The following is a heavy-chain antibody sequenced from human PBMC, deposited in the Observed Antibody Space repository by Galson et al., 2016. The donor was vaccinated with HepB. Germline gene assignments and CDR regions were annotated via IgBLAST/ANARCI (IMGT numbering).Heavy chain of an antibody. CDR3: ARDIAAAGTGWVSDY. J-gene: IGHJ4*02. Sequence: SLRLSCAASGFTFSSYSMHWVRQAPGKGLEWVSSIRSSSSYIYSADSVKGRFTISRDNAKNSLYLQMNSMRAEDTAVYYCARDIAAAGTGWVSDYWGQGTLVTVSS. V-gene: IGHV3-21*01. D-gene: IGHD6-13*01. CDR2: IRSSSSYI. CDR1: GFTFSSYS.